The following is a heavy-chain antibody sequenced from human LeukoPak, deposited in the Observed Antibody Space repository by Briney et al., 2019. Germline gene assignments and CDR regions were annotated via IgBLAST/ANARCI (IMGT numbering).Heavy chain of an antibody. J-gene: IGHJ4*02. CDR2: ISSSSYI. CDR1: GFTFSSYS. Sequence: GGSLRLSCAASGFTFSSYSMNWVRQAPGKGLEWVSSISSSSYIYYADSVKGRFTISRDNAKNSLYLQMNSLRAEDTAVYYCARVGVGALFDYWGQGTLVTVSS. V-gene: IGHV3-21*01. CDR3: ARVGVGALFDY. D-gene: IGHD1-26*01.